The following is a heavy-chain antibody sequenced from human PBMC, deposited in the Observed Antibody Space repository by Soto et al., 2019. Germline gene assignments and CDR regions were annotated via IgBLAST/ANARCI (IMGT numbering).Heavy chain of an antibody. J-gene: IGHJ6*02. Sequence: EVQLVESGGGLVKPGGSLRLSCAASGFTFSSYSMNWVRQAPGKGLEWVSSISSSSSYIYYADSVKGRFTISRDNAKNSLYLQMNSLRDEDTAVYYCARDKDVVVAANYYYYGMDVWGQGTTVTVSS. CDR2: ISSSSSYI. CDR1: GFTFSSYS. CDR3: ARDKDVVVAANYYYYGMDV. V-gene: IGHV3-21*01. D-gene: IGHD2-15*01.